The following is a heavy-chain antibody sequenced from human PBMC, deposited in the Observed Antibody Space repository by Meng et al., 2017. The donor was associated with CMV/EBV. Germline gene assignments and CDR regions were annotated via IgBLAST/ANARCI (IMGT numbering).Heavy chain of an antibody. CDR2: ISSSGSTI. Sequence: GGSPRLSCAASGFTFSDYYMSWIRQAPGKGLEWVSYISSSGSTIYYADSVKGRFTISRDNAKNSLYLQMNSLRAEDTAVYYCARENYCSSTSCPDYYYGMDVWGQGTTVTVSS. CDR3: ARENYCSSTSCPDYYYGMDV. J-gene: IGHJ6*02. CDR1: GFTFSDYY. V-gene: IGHV3-11*04. D-gene: IGHD2-2*01.